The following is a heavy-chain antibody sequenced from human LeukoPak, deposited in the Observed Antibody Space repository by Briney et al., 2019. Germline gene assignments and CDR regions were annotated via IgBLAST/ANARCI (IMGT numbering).Heavy chain of an antibody. CDR2: IISDGTVT. V-gene: IGHV3-74*01. CDR3: ASDWSLAY. D-gene: IGHD2-8*02. Sequence: GGSLRLSCAASGFTFSSYWMHWVRQAPGKGLVWVSRIISDGTVTDYADSVKGRFTISRDNAKNTLYLQMNSLRAEDTAVYYCASDWSLAYWREGALVTVSS. CDR1: GFTFSSYW. J-gene: IGHJ4*02.